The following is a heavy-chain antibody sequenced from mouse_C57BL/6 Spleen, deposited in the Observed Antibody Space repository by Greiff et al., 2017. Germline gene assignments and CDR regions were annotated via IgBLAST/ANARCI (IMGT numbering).Heavy chain of an antibody. J-gene: IGHJ4*01. CDR1: GYSITSGYY. Sequence: ESGPGLVKPSQSLSLTCSVTGYSITSGYYWNWIRQFPGNKLEWMGYISYDGSNNYNPSLKNRISITRDTSKNQFFLKLNSVTTEDTATYYCARDIYSNYGGAMDYWGQGTSVTVSS. CDR3: ARDIYSNYGGAMDY. CDR2: ISYDGSN. D-gene: IGHD2-5*01. V-gene: IGHV3-6*01.